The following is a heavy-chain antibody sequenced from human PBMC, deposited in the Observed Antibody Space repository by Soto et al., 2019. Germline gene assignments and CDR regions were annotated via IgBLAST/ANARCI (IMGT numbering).Heavy chain of an antibody. Sequence: KASETLSLTCTVSGGSIISVGYYWSWIRQHPGTGLEGIGNIFYIGSTYYNPSLKSRVDISVDTSKNQFSLKLSSVTAAAKAVYFCARSYYHSYVYGYWGQGTLVPVSS. CDR1: GGSIISVGYY. CDR3: ARSYYHSYVYGY. CDR2: IFYIGST. D-gene: IGHD2-8*01. V-gene: IGHV4-31*03. J-gene: IGHJ4*02.